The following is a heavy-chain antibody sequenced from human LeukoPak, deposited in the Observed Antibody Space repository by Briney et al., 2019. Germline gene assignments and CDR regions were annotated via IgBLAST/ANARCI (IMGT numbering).Heavy chain of an antibody. CDR2: INPNTGVT. CDR1: GYTFSGHY. V-gene: IGHV1-2*06. CDR3: ARGGDGYSSELDY. D-gene: IGHD5-24*01. J-gene: IGHJ4*02. Sequence: ASVKVSCKASGYTFSGHYLHWVRQAPGQGLEWMGRINPNTGVTQYTENFQGRVTMTGDTSISTAYMELSSLRSEDTAVYYCARGGDGYSSELDYWGQGTLVTVSS.